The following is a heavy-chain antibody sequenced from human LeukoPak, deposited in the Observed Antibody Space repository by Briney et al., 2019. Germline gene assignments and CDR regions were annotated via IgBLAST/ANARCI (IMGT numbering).Heavy chain of an antibody. J-gene: IGHJ6*03. CDR2: IYYSGST. CDR1: GGSISSSSYY. D-gene: IGHD5-18*01. Sequence: DPSETLSLTCTVSGGSISSSSYYWGWIRQPPGKGLEWIGSIYYSGSTYYNPSLKSRVTISVDTSKNQFSLKLSSVTAADTAVYYCAGGYSYGLGYYYYYMDVWGKGTTVTISS. V-gene: IGHV4-39*07. CDR3: AGGYSYGLGYYYYYMDV.